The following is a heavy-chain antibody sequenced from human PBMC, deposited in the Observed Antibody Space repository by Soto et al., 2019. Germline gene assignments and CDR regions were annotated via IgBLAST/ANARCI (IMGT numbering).Heavy chain of an antibody. CDR2: VRGSGGST. CDR1: GFTFSSYA. V-gene: IGHV3-23*01. J-gene: IGHJ4*02. CDR3: AKDGDCSGGGCYFDH. D-gene: IGHD2-15*01. Sequence: EVQLLESGGGLVQPGGSLRLSCAASGFTFSSYAMSWVRQAPGKGLEWVSVVRGSGGSTYYADSVKGRFTISRDNSKATLYLQMNSLRAEDTALYYCAKDGDCSGGGCYFDHWGQGTLVTVSS.